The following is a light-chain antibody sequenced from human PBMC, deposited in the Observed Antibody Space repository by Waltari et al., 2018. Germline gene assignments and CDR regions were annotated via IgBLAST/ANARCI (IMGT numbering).Light chain of an antibody. CDR1: QSISYW. CDR3: QQFYRYPLT. CDR2: KAS. V-gene: IGKV1-5*03. J-gene: IGKJ4*01. Sequence: DIQMTQSPSTLSASVGDRVTITCRATQSISYWLTWYQHKPGKAPNRLIYKASNLKSGVPSRFSGSGSGTEFTLTISSLQPDDCGTYYCQQFYRYPLTFGGGTKVEI.